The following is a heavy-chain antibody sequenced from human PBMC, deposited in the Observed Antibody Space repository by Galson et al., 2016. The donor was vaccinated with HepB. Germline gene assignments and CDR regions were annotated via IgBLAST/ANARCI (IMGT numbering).Heavy chain of an antibody. D-gene: IGHD6-13*01. J-gene: IGHJ3*02. CDR1: GFTVSRNY. CDR3: ARGAGYSSSWYAAGRAFDI. V-gene: IGHV3-53*04. CDR2: IYSSDTS. Sequence: SLRLSCAASGFTVSRNYMSWVRQAPGKGLECVSVIYSSDTSYYADSAKGRFTISRHNSRNTLYLQMNSLRAEDTALYYCARGAGYSSSWYAAGRAFDIWGQGTVVTVSS.